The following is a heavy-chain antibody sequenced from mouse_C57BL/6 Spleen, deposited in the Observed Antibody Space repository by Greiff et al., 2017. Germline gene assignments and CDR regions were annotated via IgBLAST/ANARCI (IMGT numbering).Heavy chain of an antibody. J-gene: IGHJ1*03. D-gene: IGHD1-1*01. CDR3: ARDVYYGSSYGYFDV. CDR2: IDPSDSET. Sequence: VQLQQPGAELVRPGSSVKLSCKASGYTFTSYWMHWVKQRPIQGLEWIGNIDPSDSETHYNQKFKDKATLTVDKSSSTAYMQLSSLTSEDSAVYYCARDVYYGSSYGYFDVWGTGTTVTVSS. V-gene: IGHV1-52*01. CDR1: GYTFTSYW.